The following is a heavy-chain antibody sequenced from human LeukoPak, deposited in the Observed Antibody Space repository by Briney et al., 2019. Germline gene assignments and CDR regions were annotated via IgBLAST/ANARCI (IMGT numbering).Heavy chain of an antibody. V-gene: IGHV4-38-2*02. D-gene: IGHD2-2*01. J-gene: IGHJ5*02. Sequence: PSETLSLTCTVSGYSISSGYQWAWLRPSPGKGLEWIGSIYHSGSAPYNPSLKSRVPILVETSKNQFSLKVHSVTAADTAVYYCARDPRWLTPDCTSTSCYENYFDPWGQGTLVTVSS. CDR3: ARDPRWLTPDCTSTSCYENYFDP. CDR1: GYSISSGYQ. CDR2: IYHSGSA.